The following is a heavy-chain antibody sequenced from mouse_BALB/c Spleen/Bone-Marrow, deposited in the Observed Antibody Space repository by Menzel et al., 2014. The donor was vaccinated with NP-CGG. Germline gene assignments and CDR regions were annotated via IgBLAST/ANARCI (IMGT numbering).Heavy chain of an antibody. CDR2: INPESSTI. J-gene: IGHJ2*01. CDR3: ARLGYYGYFVD. D-gene: IGHD2-3*01. Sequence: EVQLQQSGGGLVQPGGSLKLSCAASGFDFRRYWMSWVRQAPGKGLEWIGEINPESSTINYTPSLKDKSIISRDNAKNTLYLQMSKVRSEDTALYYCARLGYYGYFVDWGQGTTLTVSS. V-gene: IGHV4-1*02. CDR1: GFDFRRYW.